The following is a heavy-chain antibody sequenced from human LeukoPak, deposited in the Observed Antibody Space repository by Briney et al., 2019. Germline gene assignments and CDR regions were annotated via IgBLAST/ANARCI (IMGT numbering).Heavy chain of an antibody. Sequence: SETLSLTCAVYGGSFSGYYWSWIRQPPRKGLEWIGEINHSGSTNYNPSLKSRVTISVDTSKNQFSLKLSSVTAADTAVYYCARGKIAALYYYYYYMDVWGKGTTVTVSS. CDR3: ARGKIAALYYYYYYMDV. D-gene: IGHD6-6*01. V-gene: IGHV4-34*01. CDR1: GGSFSGYY. CDR2: INHSGST. J-gene: IGHJ6*03.